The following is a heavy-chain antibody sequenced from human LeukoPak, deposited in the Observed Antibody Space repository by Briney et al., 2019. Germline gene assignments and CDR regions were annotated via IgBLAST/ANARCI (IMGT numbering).Heavy chain of an antibody. CDR3: AKDPDYGYNYFDY. D-gene: IGHD4-17*01. J-gene: IGHJ4*02. CDR1: GFTFSNYG. CDR2: MWYDGSNK. Sequence: GGSLRLSCAASGFTFSNYGIHWVRQAPGKGLEWVAVMWYDGSNKYYADSVKGRFTISRDNSKNTLYLQMNSLRAEDTAVYYCAKDPDYGYNYFDYWGQGTLVTVSS. V-gene: IGHV3-33*06.